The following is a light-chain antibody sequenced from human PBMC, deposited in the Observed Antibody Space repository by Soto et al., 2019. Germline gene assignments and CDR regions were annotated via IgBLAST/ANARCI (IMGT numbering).Light chain of an antibody. CDR1: QSVSTW. J-gene: IGKJ1*01. CDR3: QQYNSYPT. CDR2: KAS. Sequence: DFQMTQSPSTLSASVGDRVTITCRASQSVSTWLAWYQQKPGKAPKILIYKASSLESGVPSRFSGSGSGTELTLTISSLQPDDFATYYCQQYNSYPTFGQGTKVEIK. V-gene: IGKV1-5*03.